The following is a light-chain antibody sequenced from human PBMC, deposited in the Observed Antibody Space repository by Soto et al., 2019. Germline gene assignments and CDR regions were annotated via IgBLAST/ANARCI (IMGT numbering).Light chain of an antibody. CDR2: AAS. CDR1: QNVRTF. Sequence: EVFLTQSPATLSLSPGERATLSCRASQNVRTFLDWYQQKPGQAPRLLIYAASNRATGIPDRFSGSGSGTDFALTFSSLQPEDFAVDYCRQYNNWPPGTFDPGTKVDI. J-gene: IGKJ3*01. V-gene: IGKV3-11*01. CDR3: RQYNNWPPGT.